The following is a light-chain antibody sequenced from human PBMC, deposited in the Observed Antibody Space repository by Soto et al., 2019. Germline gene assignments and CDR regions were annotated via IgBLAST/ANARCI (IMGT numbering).Light chain of an antibody. V-gene: IGKV3D-20*01. CDR1: QSVSSSY. CDR3: QQYGSSPLT. J-gene: IGKJ4*01. Sequence: EILLTQSPATLSLSQWERATLSCWASQSVSSSYLAWYQQKPGLAPRLLIYDASSRATGIPDRFSGSGSGTDFTLTISRLEPEDFAVYYCQQYGSSPLTFGGGTKVDIK. CDR2: DAS.